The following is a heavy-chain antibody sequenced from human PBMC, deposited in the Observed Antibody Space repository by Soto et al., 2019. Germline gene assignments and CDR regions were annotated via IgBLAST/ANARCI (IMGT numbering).Heavy chain of an antibody. J-gene: IGHJ6*02. V-gene: IGHV4-31*03. D-gene: IGHD2-15*01. CDR1: GGSISSGGYY. CDR3: ARERRDVVVVAATQFYYYYYGMDV. CDR2: IYYSGST. Sequence: QVQLQESGPGLVKPSQTLSLTCTVSGGSISSGGYYWSWIRQHPGKGLEWIGYIYYSGSTYYNPSLKSRVTISVDTSKNQFSLKLSSVTAADTAVYYCARERRDVVVVAATQFYYYYYGMDVWGQGTTVTVSS.